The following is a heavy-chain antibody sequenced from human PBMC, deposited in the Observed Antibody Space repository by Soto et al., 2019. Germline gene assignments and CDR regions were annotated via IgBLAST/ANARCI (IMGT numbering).Heavy chain of an antibody. CDR1: GYNFNGYY. D-gene: IGHD6-19*01. J-gene: IGHJ4*02. CDR2: MNPNTGGA. V-gene: IGHV1-2*02. CDR3: AKVISTIGSTQWLAQTKHQALDY. Sequence: QVNLVQSGAEVKKPGASVKVSCKASGYNFNGYYIHWVRQAPGQGLEWMGWMNPNTGGANYAQKFQGKVIMTTETSISTAYLDLRSLTSDDAAVSYCAKVISTIGSTQWLAQTKHQALDYWGQGTLVTVSS.